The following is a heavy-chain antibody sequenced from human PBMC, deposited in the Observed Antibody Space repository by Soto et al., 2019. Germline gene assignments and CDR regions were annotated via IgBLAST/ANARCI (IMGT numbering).Heavy chain of an antibody. CDR1: GGSIRSGDYY. D-gene: IGHD5-18*01. CDR3: ARVPVTYSHLSGAFDI. V-gene: IGHV4-30-4*01. J-gene: IGHJ3*02. CDR2: IYYSGST. Sequence: QVQLQESGPGLVKPSQTLSLTCTVSGGSIRSGDYYWSWIRQPPGKGLEWIGYIYYSGSTYYNPSLKSRVTISVDTSKNQFSLKLSSVTAADTAVYYCARVPVTYSHLSGAFDIWGQGTMVTVSS.